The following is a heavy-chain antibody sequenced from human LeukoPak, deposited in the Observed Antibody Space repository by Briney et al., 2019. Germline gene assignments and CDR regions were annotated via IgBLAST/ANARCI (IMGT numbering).Heavy chain of an antibody. Sequence: ASVKVSCKXSGYTLTELSMHWVRQAPGKGLEWMGGFDPEDGETIYSQKFQGRVTMTEDTSTDTAYMELSSLRSEDTAVYYCATELPHRYNWFDPWGQGTLVTVSS. J-gene: IGHJ5*02. CDR1: GYTLTELS. V-gene: IGHV1-24*01. CDR3: ATELPHRYNWFDP. CDR2: FDPEDGET. D-gene: IGHD1-26*01.